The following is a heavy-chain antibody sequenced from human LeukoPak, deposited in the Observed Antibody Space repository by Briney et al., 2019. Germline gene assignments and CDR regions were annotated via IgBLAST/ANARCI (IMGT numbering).Heavy chain of an antibody. V-gene: IGHV4-59*01. J-gene: IGHJ4*02. Sequence: PSETLSLTCTVSGVSTRSYFWSWIRQSPGKGLQWIGYLHYSGGTTYDPSLKSRVTISGDTSKNQFSLKLTSVTAADTAMYFCARDVWGHDYWGQGILVTVSS. CDR3: ARDVWGHDY. D-gene: IGHD7-27*01. CDR2: LHYSGGT. CDR1: GVSTRSYF.